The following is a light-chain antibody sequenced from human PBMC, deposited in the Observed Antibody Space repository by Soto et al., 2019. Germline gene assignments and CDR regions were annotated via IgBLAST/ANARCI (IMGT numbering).Light chain of an antibody. V-gene: IGKV3-11*01. CDR1: QSVSSF. CDR3: QQRGNWPPT. CDR2: DAS. Sequence: EIVLTQSPATLSLSPGERATLSCRASQSVSSFLAWYQQKPGQPPRLLIYDASNRATGIPGRFSGSGSGTDFPLTLRRPGPGDFSAYYCQQRGNWPPTFGPGTKVDI. J-gene: IGKJ3*01.